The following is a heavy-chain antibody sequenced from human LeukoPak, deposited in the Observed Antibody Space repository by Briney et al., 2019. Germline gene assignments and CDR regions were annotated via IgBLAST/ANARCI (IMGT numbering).Heavy chain of an antibody. CDR1: GGSISSSNYY. CDR2: IYYTERS. J-gene: IGHJ6*03. V-gene: IGHV4-39*07. CDR3: ARGVGGYSYGYGWYYYYYMDV. Sequence: SETLSLTCTVSGGSISSSNYYWGWIRQPPGKGLEWIGSIYYTERSYYSPSLKSRVSISVDTSKNQFSLKLSSVTAADTAVYYCARGVGGYSYGYGWYYYYYMDVWGKGTTVTISS. D-gene: IGHD5-18*01.